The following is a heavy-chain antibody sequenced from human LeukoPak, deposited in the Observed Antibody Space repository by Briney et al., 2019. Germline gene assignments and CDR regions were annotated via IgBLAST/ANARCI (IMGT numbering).Heavy chain of an antibody. CDR1: GDSISSYY. D-gene: IGHD2-15*01. J-gene: IGHJ4*02. V-gene: IGHV4-59*01. CDR2: IYYSGST. CDR3: ARFACSGGSCYRRPVYGRFDY. Sequence: SEALSLTCTVSGDSISSYYWSWIRQPPGKGLEWIGYIYYSGSTKYNPSLKSRVTISVDTSKNQFSLKLSSVTAADTAVYYCARFACSGGSCYRRPVYGRFDYWGQGTLVTVSS.